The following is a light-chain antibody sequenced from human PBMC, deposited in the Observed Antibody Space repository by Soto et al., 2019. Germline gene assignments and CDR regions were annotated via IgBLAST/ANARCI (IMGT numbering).Light chain of an antibody. CDR1: QSVDGN. V-gene: IGKV3-15*01. CDR3: QQYNNWWT. J-gene: IGKJ1*01. Sequence: EIVLTQSPATLSAFPGDRVTLSCRASQSVDGNLAWYQQKPGQAPGLLIYGASARATGISARFSGSGSGTEFTLTISSLQSEDFGVYYCQQYNNWWTFGQGTKVDIK. CDR2: GAS.